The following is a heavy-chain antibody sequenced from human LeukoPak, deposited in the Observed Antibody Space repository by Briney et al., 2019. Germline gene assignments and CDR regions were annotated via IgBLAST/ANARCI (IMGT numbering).Heavy chain of an antibody. D-gene: IGHD1-26*01. J-gene: IGHJ3*01. CDR3: ARAGWWELPRSAFAL. V-gene: IGHV1-18*01. Sequence: ASVKVSCKASGYTFTSYGISWVRQAPGQGLEWMGWISVYNGHTNYAQKLQDRVTMTTETSTSTAYMELRSLRSDDTAVYYCARAGWWELPRSAFALWGQGTMVTVSS. CDR2: ISVYNGHT. CDR1: GYTFTSYG.